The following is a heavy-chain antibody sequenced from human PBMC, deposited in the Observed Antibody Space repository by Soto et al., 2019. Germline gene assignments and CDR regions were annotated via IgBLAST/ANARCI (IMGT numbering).Heavy chain of an antibody. CDR3: SRDAWGGP. Sequence: GGSLRLSCEASGFNFNDYYMSWIRQAPGKGLEWVSDINSDGTTTHYADSVKGRFTISRDNAKNSLYLQMVSLRVDDTAVYYCSRDAWGGPSGQGTLVTVSS. CDR1: GFNFNDYY. V-gene: IGHV3-11*01. J-gene: IGHJ5*02. D-gene: IGHD3-10*01. CDR2: INSDGTTT.